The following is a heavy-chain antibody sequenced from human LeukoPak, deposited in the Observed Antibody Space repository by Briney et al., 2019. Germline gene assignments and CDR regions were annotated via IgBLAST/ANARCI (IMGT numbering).Heavy chain of an antibody. CDR3: AKDIGHIVVVPAAIPYFYGMDV. V-gene: IGHV3-9*01. D-gene: IGHD2-2*01. CDR2: ISQNRGSK. Sequence: GGSLRLSCAASGYTFNQYAMHWVRQAPGKGLEWALGISQNRGSKGYADSVKGRFTISSDNAKNSLYLQMNSLRAEDTAVYYCAKDIGHIVVVPAAIPYFYGMDVWGQGTTVTVSS. J-gene: IGHJ6*02. CDR1: GYTFNQYA.